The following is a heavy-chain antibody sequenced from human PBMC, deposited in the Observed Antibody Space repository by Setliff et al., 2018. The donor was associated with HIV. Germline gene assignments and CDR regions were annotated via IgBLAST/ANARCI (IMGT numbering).Heavy chain of an antibody. CDR3: ARDRRTGYDILTGYSFDY. V-gene: IGHV1-69*10. J-gene: IGHJ4*02. CDR2: IIPILGIA. CDR1: GGTFSSYA. D-gene: IGHD3-9*01. Sequence: GASVKVSCKASGGTFSSYAISWVRQAPGQGLEWMGGIIPILGIANYAQKFQGRVTITTDKSTSTAYMELSSLRSEDTAVYYCARDRRTGYDILTGYSFDYWGQGTLVTVS.